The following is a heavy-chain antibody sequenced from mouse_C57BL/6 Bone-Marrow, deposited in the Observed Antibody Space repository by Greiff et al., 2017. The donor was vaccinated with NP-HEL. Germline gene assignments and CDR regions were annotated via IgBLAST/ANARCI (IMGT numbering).Heavy chain of an antibody. Sequence: EVKVVESGGGLVQSGRSLRLSCATSGFTFSDFYMEWVRQAPGKGLEWIAASRNKANDYTTEYSASVKGRFIVSRDTSQSILYLQMNALRAEDTAIYYCARDAYGDYYAMDDWGQGASVTVAS. J-gene: IGHJ4*01. CDR2: SRNKANDYTT. CDR1: GFTFSDFY. V-gene: IGHV7-1*01. D-gene: IGHD1-1*02. CDR3: ARDAYGDYYAMDD.